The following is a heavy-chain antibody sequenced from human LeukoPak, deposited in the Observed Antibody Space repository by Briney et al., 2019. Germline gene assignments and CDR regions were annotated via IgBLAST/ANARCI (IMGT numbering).Heavy chain of an antibody. Sequence: GASVKVSCKASGYTFTSYGISWVRQAPGQGLEWMGWISAYNGNTNYAQKLQGRVTMTTDTSTSTAYMELRSLRSDDTAVYYCARRFEDTMILRRDWFDPWGQGTLVTVSS. CDR2: ISAYNGNT. J-gene: IGHJ5*02. D-gene: IGHD3-22*01. CDR3: ARRFEDTMILRRDWFDP. V-gene: IGHV1-18*01. CDR1: GYTFTSYG.